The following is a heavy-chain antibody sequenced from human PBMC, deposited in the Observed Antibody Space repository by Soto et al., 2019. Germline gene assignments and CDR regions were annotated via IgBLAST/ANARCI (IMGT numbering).Heavy chain of an antibody. V-gene: IGHV3-21*01. CDR3: ANGYGSTI. D-gene: IGHD3-10*01. Sequence: GGSLRLSCAAPGFTFSSYGMNWVRQAPGKGLEWVSSISSSGNYIYYADSVKGRFTISRDNAKNSLYLQMNSLRAEDTAVYYCANGYGSTIWGQGTLVTVSS. CDR1: GFTFSSYG. CDR2: ISSSGNYI. J-gene: IGHJ4*02.